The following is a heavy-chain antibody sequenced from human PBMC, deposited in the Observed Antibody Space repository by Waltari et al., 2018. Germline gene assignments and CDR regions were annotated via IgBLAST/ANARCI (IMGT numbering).Heavy chain of an antibody. J-gene: IGHJ6*02. Sequence: QVQLVQSGAEVKKPGASVKISCKTSEYTFTSSYIHGVRQAPGQGLEWMGIISPSGGSTMYAQKFQGRVTMTRDTSTSTVYMELSSLRSEDTAVYYCARDTGALWMDVWGQGTTVTVSS. D-gene: IGHD2-21*01. CDR3: ARDTGALWMDV. CDR1: EYTFTSSY. V-gene: IGHV1-46*01. CDR2: ISPSGGST.